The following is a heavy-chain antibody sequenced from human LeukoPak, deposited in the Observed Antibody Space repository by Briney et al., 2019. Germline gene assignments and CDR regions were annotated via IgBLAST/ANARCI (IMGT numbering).Heavy chain of an antibody. Sequence: GGSLRLSCAASGFTFDDYAMHWVRQAPGKGLEWVSGISWNSGSIGYADSVKGRFTISRDNAKNSLYLQMNSLRAEDTAIYYCAKGAIQYASSPEAFDIWGQGTTVTVSS. CDR1: GFTFDDYA. V-gene: IGHV3-9*01. CDR2: ISWNSGSI. J-gene: IGHJ3*02. D-gene: IGHD6-6*01. CDR3: AKGAIQYASSPEAFDI.